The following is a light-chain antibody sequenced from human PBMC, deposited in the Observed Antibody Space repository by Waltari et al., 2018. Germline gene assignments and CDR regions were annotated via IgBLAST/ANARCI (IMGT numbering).Light chain of an antibody. J-gene: IGKJ3*01. CDR2: DTF. CDR3: LHRSNWPPLFT. Sequence: EIVLTQSPVTLSLSPGERDTLSGRASQSVSRYLAWYQQKPGQAPRLLIYDTFSRASGIPARFSGSGSGTDFTLTISSLEPEDFAVYYCLHRSNWPPLFTFGPGTKVDIK. CDR1: QSVSRY. V-gene: IGKV3-11*01.